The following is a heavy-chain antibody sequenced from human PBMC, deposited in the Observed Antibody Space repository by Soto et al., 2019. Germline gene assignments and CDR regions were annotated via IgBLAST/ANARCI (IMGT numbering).Heavy chain of an antibody. CDR1: GGSFMSQS. D-gene: IGHD3-10*01. V-gene: IGHV1-69*13. CDR2: IIPFSGTV. J-gene: IGHJ6*02. Sequence: GASVKVSCKASGGSFMSQSISWVRQAPGQGPEWMGGIIPFSGTVNYTERFQGRLTLTADEPTKTAYMELSSLRSEDTAVYYCARGSYDSYAGFFGMDVWGQGTTVTVSS. CDR3: ARGSYDSYAGFFGMDV.